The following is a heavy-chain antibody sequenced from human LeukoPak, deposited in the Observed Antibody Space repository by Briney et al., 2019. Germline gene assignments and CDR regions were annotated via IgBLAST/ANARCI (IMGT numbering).Heavy chain of an antibody. CDR3: ARVTLYSSGWYYYYYMDV. CDR1: GFTVSSNY. J-gene: IGHJ6*03. Sequence: GGSLTLSCAASGFTVSSNYMRWVRQAPGKGLEWVSVIYSGGSTYYADCVKGRFTISRDNSKNTLYLQMNSLRAEDTAVYYCARVTLYSSGWYYYYYMDVWGKGTTVTVSS. CDR2: IYSGGST. D-gene: IGHD6-19*01. V-gene: IGHV3-53*01.